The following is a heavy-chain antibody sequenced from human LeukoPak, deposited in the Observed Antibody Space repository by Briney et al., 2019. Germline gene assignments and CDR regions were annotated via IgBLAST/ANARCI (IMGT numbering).Heavy chain of an antibody. J-gene: IGHJ4*02. Sequence: SETLSLTCAVSGYSISNGYSWAWIRLPPGKGLEWIGDVYHSGTTYYNPSLKSRVTISLDTSKNQFSLKLSSVTAADTAVYYCTTEGSGWRGTDYWGQGTLVTVSS. D-gene: IGHD6-19*01. V-gene: IGHV4-38-2*02. CDR3: TTEGSGWRGTDY. CDR1: GYSISNGYS. CDR2: VYHSGTT.